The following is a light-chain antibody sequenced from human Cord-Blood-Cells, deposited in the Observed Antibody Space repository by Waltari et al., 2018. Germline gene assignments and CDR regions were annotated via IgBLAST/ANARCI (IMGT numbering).Light chain of an antibody. Sequence: AIQLTQSPSSLSASVGDRVTITCRASQGISSALALYQQKPGKAPKLLIYDASSLESGVPSRFSGSGSGTDFTLTSSSLQPEDSATYYCQHFNSYPLTFGQGTRLEIK. CDR1: QGISSA. CDR2: DAS. CDR3: QHFNSYPLT. J-gene: IGKJ5*01. V-gene: IGKV1-13*02.